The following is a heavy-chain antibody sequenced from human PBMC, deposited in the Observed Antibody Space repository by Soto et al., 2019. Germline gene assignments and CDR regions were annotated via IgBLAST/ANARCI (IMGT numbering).Heavy chain of an antibody. CDR3: ARVSGYSGYDGLSAFDI. J-gene: IGHJ3*02. V-gene: IGHV4-31*03. D-gene: IGHD5-12*01. CDR1: GGSISSGGYY. Sequence: SETLSLTCTVSGGSISSGGYYWSWIRQHPGKGLEWIGYIYYSGSTYYNPSLKSRVTISVDTSKNQFSLKLSSVTAADTAVYYCARVSGYSGYDGLSAFDIWGQGTMVTVSS. CDR2: IYYSGST.